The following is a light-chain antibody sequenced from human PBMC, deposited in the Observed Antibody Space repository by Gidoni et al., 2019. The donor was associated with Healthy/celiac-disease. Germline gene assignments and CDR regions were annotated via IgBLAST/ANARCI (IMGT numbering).Light chain of an antibody. Sequence: IQMTQSPSSLSASVGDRVTITCRASQSISSYLNWYQPKPGKAPKLLIYAASSLQSGVPSRFSGSGSGTDFTLTISSLQPEDFATYYCQQSYSTPLTFGGGTKVEIK. CDR3: QQSYSTPLT. J-gene: IGKJ4*01. CDR1: QSISSY. CDR2: AAS. V-gene: IGKV1-39*01.